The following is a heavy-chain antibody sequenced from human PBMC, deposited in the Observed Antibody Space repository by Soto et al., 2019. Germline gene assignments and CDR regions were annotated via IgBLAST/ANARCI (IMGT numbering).Heavy chain of an antibody. J-gene: IGHJ4*02. CDR2: IYYTGST. V-gene: IGHV4-39*01. Sequence: SETLSLTCTLSGGSIRFSNYYWGWIRQSPGKGLEWIGNIYYTGSTYYNPSLKSRVTISVDTSKNQFSLSLRSVTAADTAVYYCARGYTPKIIDYWGQGTLVTVSS. D-gene: IGHD5-12*01. CDR1: GGSIRFSNYY. CDR3: ARGYTPKIIDY.